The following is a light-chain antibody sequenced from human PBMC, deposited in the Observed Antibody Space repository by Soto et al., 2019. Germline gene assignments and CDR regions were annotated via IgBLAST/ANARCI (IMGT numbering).Light chain of an antibody. J-gene: IGKJ2*01. CDR1: QSLTSTY. CDR2: GAS. CDR3: QQYESSPTSYT. V-gene: IGKV3-20*01. Sequence: EIVLTQSPGTLSLSPGERATLSCRASQSLTSTYLAWYQQKPGQAPRLLIYGASSRATGIPDMFSGSGSGTDFTLTISRLEPEDFAVYYCQQYESSPTSYTFGQGTKLEIK.